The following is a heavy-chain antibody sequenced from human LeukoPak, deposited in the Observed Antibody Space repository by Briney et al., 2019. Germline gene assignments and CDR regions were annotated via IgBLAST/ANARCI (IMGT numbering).Heavy chain of an antibody. CDR1: GGSFSGYY. D-gene: IGHD3-3*01. Sequence: SETLSLTCAVYGGSFSGYYWSWIRQPPGKGLEWIGEINHSGSTNYNPSLKSRVTISVDTSKNQFSLKLSSVTAADTAVYYCARVPLQLITIFGVENYYYYMDVWGKGTTVTVSS. CDR2: INHSGST. CDR3: ARVPLQLITIFGVENYYYYMDV. J-gene: IGHJ6*03. V-gene: IGHV4-34*01.